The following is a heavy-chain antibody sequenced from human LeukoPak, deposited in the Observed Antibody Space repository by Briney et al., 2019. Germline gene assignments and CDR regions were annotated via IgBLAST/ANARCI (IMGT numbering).Heavy chain of an antibody. V-gene: IGHV3-30-3*01. CDR2: SASDGSHT. CDR3: ARERQDTVIHSGAFDI. Sequence: GGSLRLSCEASGCTFSNYFMHWVRQAPGKGLEWVAGSASDGSHTFYVESVKGRFTISRDNSKNTLYLQMNSLGPEDTAVYFCARERQDTVIHSGAFDIWGQGTMVTASS. J-gene: IGHJ3*02. CDR1: GCTFSNYF. D-gene: IGHD2-21*02.